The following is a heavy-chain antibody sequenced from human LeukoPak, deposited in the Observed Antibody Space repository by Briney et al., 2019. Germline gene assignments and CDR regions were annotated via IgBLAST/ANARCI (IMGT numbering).Heavy chain of an antibody. V-gene: IGHV4-59*01. CDR3: ARFSEYYHSSVHYLDY. D-gene: IGHD3-22*01. CDR2: IYYTGST. CDR1: GGSINGYY. Sequence: IPSETLSLTCTVSGGSINGYYWSWIRQSPGKGLESLGYIYYTGSTNYNPSLKSRVTMSVDTSRNQFFLRLSSVTAADTAVYYCARFSEYYHSSVHYLDYWGQGTLVSVSS. J-gene: IGHJ4*02.